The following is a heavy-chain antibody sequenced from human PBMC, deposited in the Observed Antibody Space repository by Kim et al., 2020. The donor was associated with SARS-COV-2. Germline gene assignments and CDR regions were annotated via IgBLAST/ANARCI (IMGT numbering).Heavy chain of an antibody. V-gene: IGHV3-30*18. CDR3: AKSRAGSSSWYSGPFDY. CDR1: GFTFSSYG. Sequence: GGSLRLSCAASGFTFSSYGMHWVRQAPGKGLEWVAVISYDGSNKYYADSVKGRFTISRDNSKNTLYLQMNSLRAEDTAVYYCAKSRAGSSSWYSGPFDY. D-gene: IGHD6-13*01. J-gene: IGHJ4*01. CDR2: ISYDGSNK.